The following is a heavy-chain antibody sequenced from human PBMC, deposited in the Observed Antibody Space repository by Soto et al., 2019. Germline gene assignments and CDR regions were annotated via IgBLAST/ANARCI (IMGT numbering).Heavy chain of an antibody. CDR2: IDSGGST. V-gene: IGHV3-53*01. Sequence: GGSLRLSCAASGFTVSSNYMSWVRQAPGRGLEWVSLIDSGGSTYYADSVKGRFTISRDNSKNTLYLQMNSLRAEDTAVYYCARDRGGYYGMDVWGQGTTVTVSS. CDR1: GFTVSSNY. J-gene: IGHJ6*02. D-gene: IGHD3-16*01. CDR3: ARDRGGYYGMDV.